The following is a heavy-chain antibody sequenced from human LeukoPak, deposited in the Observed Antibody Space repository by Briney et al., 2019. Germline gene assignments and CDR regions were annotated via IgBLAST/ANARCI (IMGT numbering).Heavy chain of an antibody. J-gene: IGHJ4*02. Sequence: PGGSLRLSCTASGFTFGDYAMSWVRQAPGKGLEWVGFIRRKAYGGTTEYAASVKGRFTISRDDSKSIAYLQMNSLKTEDTAVYYCTRDPGYDILTGYYRPFDYWGQGTLVTVSS. D-gene: IGHD3-9*01. CDR3: TRDPGYDILTGYYRPFDY. CDR1: GFTFGDYA. CDR2: IRRKAYGGTT. V-gene: IGHV3-49*04.